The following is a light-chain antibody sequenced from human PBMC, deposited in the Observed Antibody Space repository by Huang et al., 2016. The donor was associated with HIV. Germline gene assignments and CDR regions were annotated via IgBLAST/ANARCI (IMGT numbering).Light chain of an antibody. CDR3: QQYGSSPLYT. CDR1: QSVSSNF. Sequence: EVVLTQSPGTLSLSPGERATLSCRASQSVSSNFFAWYKQKPGQAPRLLISGASSRATGIPDRFSCRGSVTDFTLTISRLEPEDFAVYYCQQYGSSPLYTFGQGTKVEIK. CDR2: GAS. J-gene: IGKJ2*01. V-gene: IGKV3-20*01.